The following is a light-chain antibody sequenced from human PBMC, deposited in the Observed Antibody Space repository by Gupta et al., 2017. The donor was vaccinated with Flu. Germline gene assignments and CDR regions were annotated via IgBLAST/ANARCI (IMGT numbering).Light chain of an antibody. CDR3: QESNSIPFT. V-gene: IGKV1-39*01. J-gene: IGKJ3*01. Sequence: DYQMTQSPSSLSASVGDRVTITCRSSQGIGNYLNWYQQKPGKAPKLLIYAASTLQSGVPSRFSGSGSGTDFTLAISRRQPEDFANYYCQESNSIPFTFGHGTTVDIK. CDR2: AAS. CDR1: QGIGNY.